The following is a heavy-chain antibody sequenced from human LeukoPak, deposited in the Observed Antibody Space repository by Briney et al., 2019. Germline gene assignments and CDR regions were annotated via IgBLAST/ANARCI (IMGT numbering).Heavy chain of an antibody. Sequence: SQTLSLTCTVSGGSISSGGYYWSWIRQHPGKGLEWIGYIYYSGSAYYNPSLKSRVTISVDTSENQFSLKLSSVTAADTAVYYCARGRLSPIWFDPWGQGTLVTVSS. D-gene: IGHD3-16*02. CDR2: IYYSGSA. V-gene: IGHV4-31*03. CDR1: GGSISSGGYY. CDR3: ARGRLSPIWFDP. J-gene: IGHJ5*02.